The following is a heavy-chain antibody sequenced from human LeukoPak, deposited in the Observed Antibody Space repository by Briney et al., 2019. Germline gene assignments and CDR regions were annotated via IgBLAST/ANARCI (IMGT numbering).Heavy chain of an antibody. CDR1: GFTFSSYA. D-gene: IGHD5/OR15-5a*01. V-gene: IGHV3-23*01. J-gene: IGHJ4*02. CDR3: AKVGVYGDYFDY. Sequence: GGSLRLSCAASGFTFSSYAMSWVRQAPGKGLEWVSAISGSGGSTNYADSVKGRFTISRDNSKNTLYLQMNSLRAEDTAVYYCAKVGVYGDYFDYWGQGTLVTVSS. CDR2: ISGSGGST.